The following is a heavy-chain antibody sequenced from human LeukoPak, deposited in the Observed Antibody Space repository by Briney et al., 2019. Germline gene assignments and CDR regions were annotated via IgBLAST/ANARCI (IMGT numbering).Heavy chain of an antibody. CDR2: MSGSGGSI. J-gene: IGHJ4*02. Sequence: GGSLRLSCAASGFTFSDYYMSWIRQAPGKGLEWVSAMSGSGGSIYYADSVKGRFTISRDKSKNTLYLQMNSLRAEDTAVYYCAKDRDGYKRGYDYWGQGILDTVSS. CDR3: AKDRDGYKRGYDY. D-gene: IGHD5-24*01. CDR1: GFTFSDYY. V-gene: IGHV3-23*01.